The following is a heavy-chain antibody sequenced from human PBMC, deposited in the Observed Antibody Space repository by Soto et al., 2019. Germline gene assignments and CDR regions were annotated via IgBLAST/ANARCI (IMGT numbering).Heavy chain of an antibody. CDR3: ARHRGCDY. CDR1: GFTFSGYS. CDR2: IKQDGSEK. Sequence: EVQLVESGGGLVQPGGSLRLSCAASGFTFSGYSMSWVRQAPGKGLEWVANIKQDGSEKYYVDSVKGRFTISRDNAKNSLYLQMNSLRADDTAVYYCARHRGCDYWGQGTLVTVSS. V-gene: IGHV3-7*01. J-gene: IGHJ4*02.